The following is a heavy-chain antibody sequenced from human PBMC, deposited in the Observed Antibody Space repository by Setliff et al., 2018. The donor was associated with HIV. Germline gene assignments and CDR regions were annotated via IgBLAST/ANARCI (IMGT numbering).Heavy chain of an antibody. D-gene: IGHD6-13*01. CDR1: GSSISSNYY. Sequence: PSETLSLTCTVSGSSISSNYYWAWIRQAPGKGLGWIGCIDASANTYYIPSLKSRATISIDTSKNQLSLKLRSVTAADTAVYYCARIGSGWSVGWFDPWGQGTLVTVS. CDR2: IDASANT. J-gene: IGHJ5*02. V-gene: IGHV4-38-2*02. CDR3: ARIGSGWSVGWFDP.